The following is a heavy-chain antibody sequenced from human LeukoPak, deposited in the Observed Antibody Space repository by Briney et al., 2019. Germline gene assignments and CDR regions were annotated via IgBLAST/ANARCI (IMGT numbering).Heavy chain of an antibody. D-gene: IGHD3-3*01. CDR2: IYYSGST. J-gene: IGHJ4*02. CDR1: GGSISSSSYY. Sequence: SETLSLTCTVSGGSISSSSYYWGWIRQPPGKGLEWIGSIYYSGSTYYNPSLKSRVTISVDTSKNQFSLKLSSVTAADTAVYYCASRITIFGVVIDYWGQGTLVTVSS. CDR3: ASRITIFGVVIDY. V-gene: IGHV4-39*01.